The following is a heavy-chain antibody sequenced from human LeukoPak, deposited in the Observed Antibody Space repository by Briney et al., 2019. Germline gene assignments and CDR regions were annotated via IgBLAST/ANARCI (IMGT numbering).Heavy chain of an antibody. J-gene: IGHJ4*02. CDR2: TSYDGTYT. V-gene: IGHV3-30*18. CDR1: GFTFSNYG. CDR3: AKTDGSGWWSIDY. Sequence: GGSLRLSCAASGFTFSNYGIHWVRQAPGKGLEWVATTSYDGTYTYYADSVKGRFTVSRDDPKHTLSLQMNSLRPEDTAVYYCAKTDGSGWWSIDYWGQGTLVTVSS. D-gene: IGHD6-19*01.